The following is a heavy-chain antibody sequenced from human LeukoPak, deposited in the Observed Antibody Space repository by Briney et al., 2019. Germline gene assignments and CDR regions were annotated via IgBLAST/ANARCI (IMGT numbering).Heavy chain of an antibody. CDR1: GGSISSQC. D-gene: IGHD3-10*01. J-gene: IGHJ4*02. CDR3: ARTSYHYNSGDYGWYFDY. Sequence: PSETLSLTCTVSGGSISSQCWSLIRQPPGKGLEWIGYIYYSGITKYSPSLKSRVTISVDTSKNQFSLRLTSVTAADTAVYYCARTSYHYNSGDYGWYFDYWGQGTLVTVSA. V-gene: IGHV4-59*11. CDR2: IYYSGIT.